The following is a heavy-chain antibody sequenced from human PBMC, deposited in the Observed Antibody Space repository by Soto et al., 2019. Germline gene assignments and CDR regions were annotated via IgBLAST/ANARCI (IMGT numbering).Heavy chain of an antibody. CDR3: ARGRHILTGYYRDLNYGMDV. D-gene: IGHD3-9*01. Sequence: GASLKISCKGSGYSFTSYWIGWVRQMPGKGLEXLGIIYPGDSDTRYSPSFQGQVTISADKSISTAYLKLSSVTAADTAVYYCARGRHILTGYYRDLNYGMDVWGQGTTVTVSS. CDR2: IYPGDSDT. CDR1: GYSFTSYW. V-gene: IGHV5-51*01. J-gene: IGHJ6*02.